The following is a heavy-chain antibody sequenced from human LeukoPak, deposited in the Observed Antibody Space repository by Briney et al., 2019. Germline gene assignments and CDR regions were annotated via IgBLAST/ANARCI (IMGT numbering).Heavy chain of an antibody. CDR2: INPSGGST. V-gene: IGHV1-46*01. CDR1: GYTFTSYY. Sequence: GASVKVSCKASGYTFTSYYMHWVRQAPGQGLEWMGIINPSGGSTSYAQKFQGRVSMTRDTSTSTVYMELSSLRSEDTAVYYCARDITPYTAMDYWGQGTLVTVSS. J-gene: IGHJ4*02. CDR3: ARDITPYTAMDY. D-gene: IGHD5-18*01.